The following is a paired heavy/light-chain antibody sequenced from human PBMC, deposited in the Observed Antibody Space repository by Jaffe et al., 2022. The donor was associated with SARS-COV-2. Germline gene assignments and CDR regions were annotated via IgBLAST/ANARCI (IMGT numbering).Heavy chain of an antibody. Sequence: QVQLQESGPGLVKPSQTLSLTCTVSGGSISSGSYYWSWIRQPAGKGLEWIGRIYTSGSTNYNPSLKSRVTISVDTSKNQFSLKLSSVTAADTAVYYCARTYDFWSGYSSQELYGMDVWGQGTTVTVSS. J-gene: IGHJ6*02. V-gene: IGHV4-61*02. CDR1: GGSISSGSYY. CDR3: ARTYDFWSGYSSQELYGMDV. CDR2: IYTSGST. D-gene: IGHD3-3*01.
Light chain of an antibody. Sequence: SYVLTQPPSVSVAPGQTARITCGGNNIGSKSVHWYQQKPGQAPVLVVYDDSDRPSGIPERFSGSNSGNTATLTISRVEAGDEADYYCQVWDSSSDQGYVFGTGTKVTVL. CDR2: DDS. CDR3: QVWDSSSDQGYV. CDR1: NIGSKS. V-gene: IGLV3-21*02. J-gene: IGLJ1*01.